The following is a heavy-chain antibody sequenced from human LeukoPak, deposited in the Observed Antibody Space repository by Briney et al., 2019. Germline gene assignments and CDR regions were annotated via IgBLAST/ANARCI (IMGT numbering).Heavy chain of an antibody. CDR3: ARDYSYNILTGHTDFFDF. D-gene: IGHD3-9*01. V-gene: IGHV1-18*01. CDR2: ISAYNGNT. Sequence: ASVKVSCKASGYIFNNYGISWVRQAPGQGLEWMGWISAYNGNTISAQKFQDRVTLATDTPTNTEYMELRTLSFDDTAIYFCARDYSYNILTGHTDFFDFWGQGTLVTVSS. J-gene: IGHJ4*02. CDR1: GYIFNNYG.